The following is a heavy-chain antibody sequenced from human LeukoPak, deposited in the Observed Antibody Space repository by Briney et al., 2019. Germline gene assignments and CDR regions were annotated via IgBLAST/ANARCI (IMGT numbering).Heavy chain of an antibody. V-gene: IGHV5-10-1*01. CDR2: IDPSGSYT. CDR3: ARYGGGFDY. D-gene: IGHD4-23*01. CDR1: GCSFSNYW. Sequence: PGESLKISCEGSGCSFSNYWISWVRQMPGKGLEWMGRIDPSGSYTEYSPSFQGHVTISADKSISLAYLQWSSLKASDTAIYYCARYGGGFDYWGQGTQVTVSS. J-gene: IGHJ4*02.